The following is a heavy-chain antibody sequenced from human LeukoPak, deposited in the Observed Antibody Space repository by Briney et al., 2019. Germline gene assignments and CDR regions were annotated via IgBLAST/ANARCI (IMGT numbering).Heavy chain of an antibody. CDR3: AKVSYSGYDYWYYFDY. Sequence: GGSLRLSCAASGFTFSAYAMHWVRQAPGKGLEWVAFISFDGRTQDYADSVKGRFTISRDNSKNTLYLQMNSLRAEDTAVYYCAKVSYSGYDYWYYFDYWGQGTLVTVSS. D-gene: IGHD5-12*01. CDR2: ISFDGRTQ. CDR1: GFTFSAYA. J-gene: IGHJ4*02. V-gene: IGHV3-30*04.